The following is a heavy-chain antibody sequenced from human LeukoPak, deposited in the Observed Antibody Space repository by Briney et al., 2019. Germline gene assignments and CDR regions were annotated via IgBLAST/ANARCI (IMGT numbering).Heavy chain of an antibody. J-gene: IGHJ4*02. CDR3: AREGEQLVDYYFDY. CDR1: GFTFSSYS. V-gene: IGHV3-48*04. D-gene: IGHD6-6*01. Sequence: GGSLRLSCAASGFTFSSYSMTWVRQAPGKGLEWVSYISSSSSTIYYADSVKGRFTISRDNAKNSLYLQMNSLRAEDTAVYYCAREGEQLVDYYFDYWGQGTLVTVSS. CDR2: ISSSSSTI.